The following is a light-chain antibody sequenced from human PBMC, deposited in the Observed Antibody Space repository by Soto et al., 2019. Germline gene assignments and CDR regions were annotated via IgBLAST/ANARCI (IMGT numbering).Light chain of an antibody. V-gene: IGLV2-14*01. J-gene: IGLJ2*01. CDR1: SSDVGGYNY. CDR2: DVS. CDR3: SSYTISSTLVV. Sequence: QSALTQPASVSGSPGQSITISCTGTSSDVGGYNYVSWYQQHPGKAPKLMIYDVSNRPSGVSNRFSGSKSGNTASLTISGIQAEDEADYYCSSYTISSTLVVFGGGTKVTVL.